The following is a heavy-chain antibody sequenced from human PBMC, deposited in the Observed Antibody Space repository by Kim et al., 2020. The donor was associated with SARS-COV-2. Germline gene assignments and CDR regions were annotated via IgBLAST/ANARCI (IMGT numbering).Heavy chain of an antibody. CDR3: AREWEGSLGYSSGWSNWFDP. V-gene: IGHV4-39*02. CDR2: IYYSGST. J-gene: IGHJ5*02. CDR1: GGSISSSSYY. D-gene: IGHD6-19*01. Sequence: SETLSLTCTVSGGSISSSSYYWGWIRQPPGKGLEWIGSIYYSGSTYYNPSLKSRVTISVDTSKNQFSLKLSSVTAADTAVYYCAREWEGSLGYSSGWSNWFDPWGQGTLVTVSS.